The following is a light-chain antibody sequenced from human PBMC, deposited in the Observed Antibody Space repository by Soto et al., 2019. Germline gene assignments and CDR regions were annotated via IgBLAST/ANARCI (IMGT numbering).Light chain of an antibody. CDR1: QSIGRW. Sequence: DIQMTQSPSTLSASVGDRVTITCRASQSIGRWLAWYQQKPGKAPKLLIYDASSLESGVPSRFSGSGSGTEFTLTISSLQPDDFATYFCQQYYTFPYIFGQGTKVDIK. J-gene: IGKJ2*01. V-gene: IGKV1-5*01. CDR2: DAS. CDR3: QQYYTFPYI.